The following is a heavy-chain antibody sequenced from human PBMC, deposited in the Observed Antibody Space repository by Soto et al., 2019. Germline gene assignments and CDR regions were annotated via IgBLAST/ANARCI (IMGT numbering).Heavy chain of an antibody. CDR1: GYTFTSYY. CDR3: SRGYPPRDQLDNLPGAF. Sequence: QVQLVQSGAEVMQPGASVKVSCKASGYTFTSYYIQWVRQAPGQGLEWMGIINPSGGSTNYAQKFQGRVTMTRDTSTSTVYMELSSLRSEDTAIYYCSRGYPPRDQLDNLPGAFWGQGTLVTVSS. CDR2: INPSGGST. D-gene: IGHD1-1*01. J-gene: IGHJ4*02. V-gene: IGHV1-46*03.